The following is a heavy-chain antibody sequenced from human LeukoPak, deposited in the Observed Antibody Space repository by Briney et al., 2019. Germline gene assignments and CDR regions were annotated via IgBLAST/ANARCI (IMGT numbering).Heavy chain of an antibody. CDR1: GYTFTSYY. V-gene: IGHV1-46*01. CDR3: ARGPYDCYDSSGYHEDY. D-gene: IGHD3-22*01. J-gene: IGHJ4*02. CDR2: INPSGGST. Sequence: SSVKVSCKASGYTFTSYYMHWVRQAPGQGLEWMGIINPSGGSTSYAQKFQSRVTMTRDTSTSTVYMELSSLRSEDTAVYYCARGPYDCYDSSGYHEDYWGQGTLVTVSS.